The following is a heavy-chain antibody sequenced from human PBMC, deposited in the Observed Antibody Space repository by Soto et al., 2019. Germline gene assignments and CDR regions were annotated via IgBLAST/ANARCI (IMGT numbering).Heavy chain of an antibody. CDR1: GGTFSSYA. D-gene: IGHD2-2*02. V-gene: IGHV1-69*13. CDR3: ARNYIVVLPAAIVSRGMDV. CDR2: IIPIFGTA. J-gene: IGHJ6*02. Sequence: GASVKVSCKASGGTFSSYAISWVRQAPGQGLEWMGGIIPIFGTANYAQKFQGRVTITADESTSTAYMELSSLRSEDTAVYYCARNYIVVLPAAIVSRGMDVWGQGTTVTVSS.